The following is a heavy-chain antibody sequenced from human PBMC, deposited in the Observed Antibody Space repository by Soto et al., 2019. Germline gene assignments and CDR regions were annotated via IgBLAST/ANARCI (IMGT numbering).Heavy chain of an antibody. D-gene: IGHD5-18*01. CDR1: GFTVSSNY. J-gene: IGHJ6*02. CDR2: IYSGGST. Sequence: EVQLVESGGGLIQPGGSLRLSYAASGFTVSSNYMSWVRQAPGKGLEWVSVIYSGGSTYYADSVKGRFTISRDNSKNTLYLQMNSLRAEDTAVYYCARGGYSPYYGMDVWGQGTTVTVSS. CDR3: ARGGYSPYYGMDV. V-gene: IGHV3-53*01.